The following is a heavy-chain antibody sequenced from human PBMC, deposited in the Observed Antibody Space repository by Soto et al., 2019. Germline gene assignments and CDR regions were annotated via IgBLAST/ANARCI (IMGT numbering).Heavy chain of an antibody. Sequence: PGGSLRLSCAASGFTFSNYAMHWVRPTPGKGMEWVAVKSSDGSHKFYADSVKGRFAISRDNSKSLLCLQVNSLSPEDTAMYYCAEGDYRGTLASIDYWGQETLVTVSS. CDR2: KSSDGSHK. CDR1: GFTFSNYA. CDR3: AEGDYRGTLASIDY. J-gene: IGHJ4*02. V-gene: IGHV3-30*09. D-gene: IGHD3-3*02.